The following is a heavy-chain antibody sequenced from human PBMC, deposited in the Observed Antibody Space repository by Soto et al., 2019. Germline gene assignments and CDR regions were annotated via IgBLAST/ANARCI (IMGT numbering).Heavy chain of an antibody. J-gene: IGHJ5*02. D-gene: IGHD3-16*01. V-gene: IGHV1-18*01. CDR1: GYIFTSYG. CDR2: ISAYNGNT. CDR3: ARDMGGWFDP. Sequence: QVQLVQSGAEVKKPGASVKVSCKASGYIFTSYGLSWVRQAPGQGLEWMGWISAYNGNTNYAQKFQGRVTMTTDTSTSTTDRELRSLRSDDTAIYYCARDMGGWFDPWGQGTLVTVSS.